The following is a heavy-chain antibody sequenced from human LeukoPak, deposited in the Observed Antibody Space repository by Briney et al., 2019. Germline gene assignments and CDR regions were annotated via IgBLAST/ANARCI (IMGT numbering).Heavy chain of an antibody. CDR1: GYSISSGYY. Sequence: PSETLSLTCTVSGYSISSGYYWGWIRQPPGKGLEWIGEINHSGSTNYNPSLKSRVTISVDTSKNQFSLKLSSVTAADTAVYYCARVRAVAGAFDYWGQGTLVTVSS. CDR2: INHSGST. V-gene: IGHV4-38-2*02. CDR3: ARVRAVAGAFDY. D-gene: IGHD6-19*01. J-gene: IGHJ4*02.